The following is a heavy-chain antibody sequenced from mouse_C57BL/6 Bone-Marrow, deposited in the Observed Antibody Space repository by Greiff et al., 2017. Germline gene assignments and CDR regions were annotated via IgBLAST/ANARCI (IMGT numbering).Heavy chain of an antibody. V-gene: IGHV14-4*01. CDR2: IDPENGDT. CDR3: TTEGWYFDV. Sequence: EVQLQQPGAELVRPGASVKLSCTASGFNIKDDYMHWVKQRPEQGLEWIGWIDPENGDTEYASKFQGKATITADTSSNTAYLQLSCLTSEDTAVYYCTTEGWYFDVWGTGTTVTVSS. CDR1: GFNIKDDY. J-gene: IGHJ1*03.